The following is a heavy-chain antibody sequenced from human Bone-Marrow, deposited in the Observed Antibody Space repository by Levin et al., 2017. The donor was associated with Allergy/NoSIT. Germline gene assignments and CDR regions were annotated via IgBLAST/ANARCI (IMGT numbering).Heavy chain of an antibody. CDR1: GYTFTSFG. D-gene: IGHD3-10*01. CDR3: ARAHSPFTLVQGISGYYYYLDV. V-gene: IGHV1-18*01. CDR2: ISVYNGDT. J-gene: IGHJ6*03. Sequence: ASVKVSCKASGYTFTSFGISWVRQAPGQGLEWMGGISVYNGDTKYAQNFQGRVTMTTDTSTTTAYMELRSLRSDDTAIYYCARAHSPFTLVQGISGYYYYLDVWGKGTTVTVSS.